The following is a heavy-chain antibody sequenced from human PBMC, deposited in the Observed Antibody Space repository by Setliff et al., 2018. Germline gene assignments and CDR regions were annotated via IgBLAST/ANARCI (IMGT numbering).Heavy chain of an antibody. CDR3: AKGCHAGCFWSDC. D-gene: IGHD2-15*01. CDR1: GFALNSYA. CDR2: IYSGGRTT. Sequence: GGSLRLSCAASGFALNSYAMIWVRQAPGKGLEWVSVIYSGGRTTYYGDSVKGRFTVSRDDSKNTLYLQMNSLRAEDTAVYYCAKGCHAGCFWSDCWGQGTLVTVSS. J-gene: IGHJ4*02. V-gene: IGHV3-23*03.